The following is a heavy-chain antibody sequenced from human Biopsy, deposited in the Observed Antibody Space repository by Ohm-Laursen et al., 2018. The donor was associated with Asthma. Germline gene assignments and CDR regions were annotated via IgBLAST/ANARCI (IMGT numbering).Heavy chain of an antibody. V-gene: IGHV3-30*18. CDR1: GFSFSNYG. CDR3: PKDVFPGWELRRGPDY. J-gene: IGHJ4*02. Sequence: SLRLSCTASGFSFSNYGMHWVRQAPGKGLDWVAVISFDGTNRNYTDSVKGRFTISRDNSRNTLHLEMNSLRAEDTAVYYCPKDVFPGWELRRGPDYWGQGTLVTVST. CDR2: ISFDGTNR. D-gene: IGHD1-26*01.